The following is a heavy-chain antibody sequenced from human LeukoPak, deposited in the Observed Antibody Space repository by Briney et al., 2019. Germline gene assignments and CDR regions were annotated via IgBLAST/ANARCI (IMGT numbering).Heavy chain of an antibody. CDR2: IVVGSGNT. Sequence: GASVKVSCKASGFTFTSSAMQWVRQARGQRLEWIGWIVVGSGNTNYAQKFQERVTITRDMSTSTAYMELSSLRSEDTAVYYCVAEGGGGTFDIWGQGTMVTVSS. V-gene: IGHV1-58*02. CDR1: GFTFTSSA. CDR3: VAEGGGGTFDI. D-gene: IGHD4-23*01. J-gene: IGHJ3*02.